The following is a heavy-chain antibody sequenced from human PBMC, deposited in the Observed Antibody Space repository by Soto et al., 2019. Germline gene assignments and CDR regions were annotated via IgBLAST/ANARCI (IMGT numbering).Heavy chain of an antibody. V-gene: IGHV4-4*02. CDR1: SGSISSSNW. Sequence: QVQLQESGPGLVKPSGTLSLTCAVSSGSISSSNWWSWVRQPPGKGLEWIGEIYHSGSTNYNPSLKSRVTISVDKSKNQFSLKLSSVTAADTAVYYCARTAAGGSGTYYYYYMDVWGKGTTVTVSS. J-gene: IGHJ6*03. CDR3: ARTAAGGSGTYYYYYMDV. CDR2: IYHSGST. D-gene: IGHD1-1*01.